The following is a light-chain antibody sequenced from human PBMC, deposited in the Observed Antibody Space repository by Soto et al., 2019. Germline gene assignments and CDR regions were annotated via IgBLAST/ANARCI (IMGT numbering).Light chain of an antibody. CDR3: QQYSSYSRT. V-gene: IGKV1-5*01. CDR1: QSISSR. Sequence: DIQMTQSPSTLSASVGDRLTITCRASQSISSRLAWYQQKPGKAPKPLIYDASSLESGVPSRFSGSASGTQFTLTISSLQPDDFATYYCQQYSSYSRTFGQGTKVQIK. CDR2: DAS. J-gene: IGKJ1*01.